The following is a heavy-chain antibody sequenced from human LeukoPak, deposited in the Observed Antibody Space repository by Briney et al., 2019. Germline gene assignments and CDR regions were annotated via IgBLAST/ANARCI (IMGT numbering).Heavy chain of an antibody. CDR1: GYTFTGYY. D-gene: IGHD2-8*01. V-gene: IGHV1-2*02. CDR3: TRAHYCSNGVCWYVGDDY. Sequence: ASAKVSCKASGYTFTGYYMHWVRQAPGQGLEWMGWINPNSGGTNYAQKFQGRVTMTRDMSTSTVYMELSSLRSEDTAIYYCTRAHYCSNGVCWYVGDDYWGQGTLVTVSS. CDR2: INPNSGGT. J-gene: IGHJ4*02.